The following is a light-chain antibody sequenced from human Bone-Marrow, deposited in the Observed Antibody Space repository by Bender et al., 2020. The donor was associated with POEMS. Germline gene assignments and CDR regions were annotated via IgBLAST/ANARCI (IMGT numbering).Light chain of an antibody. CDR1: GSDVG. V-gene: IGLV2-11*01. J-gene: IGLJ1*01. CDR2: DVS. Sequence: QSALTQPASVSGSPGQSITISCTGVGSDVGSWYQQHPGKAPKLMIYDVSRRPSGVPDRFSGSRSGNTASLTISGLQAEDEADYYCCSNAGTYMLVFGVGTKVTVL. CDR3: CSNAGTYMLV.